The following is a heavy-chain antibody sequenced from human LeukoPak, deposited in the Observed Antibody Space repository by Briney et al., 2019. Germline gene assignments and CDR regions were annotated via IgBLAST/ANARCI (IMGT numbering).Heavy chain of an antibody. J-gene: IGHJ5*02. CDR1: GYSISSGYY. D-gene: IGHD6-13*01. CDR2: IYHSGST. CDR3: AREPPRRGTYCSSSVP. Sequence: PSETLSLTCAVSGYSISSGYYWGWIRQPPGKGLEWIGSIYHSGSTYYNPSLKSRVTISVDTSKNQFSLKLSSVTAADTAVYYCAREPPRRGTYCSSSVPWGQGTLVTVSS. V-gene: IGHV4-38-2*02.